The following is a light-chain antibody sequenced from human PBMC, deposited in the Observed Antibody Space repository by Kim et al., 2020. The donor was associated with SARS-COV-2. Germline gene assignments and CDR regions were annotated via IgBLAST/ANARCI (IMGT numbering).Light chain of an antibody. V-gene: IGKV1-27*01. Sequence: DFQMTQSPSSLSASVGDRVTITCRASQTISNFLAWFQQKPGMVPKLLIYSASTLHSGVPSRFSGSGSGTHFTLTISSLQPEDVATYYCQQYNSDPQAFGQGTKVDIK. CDR3: QQYNSDPQA. CDR2: SAS. J-gene: IGKJ1*01. CDR1: QTISNF.